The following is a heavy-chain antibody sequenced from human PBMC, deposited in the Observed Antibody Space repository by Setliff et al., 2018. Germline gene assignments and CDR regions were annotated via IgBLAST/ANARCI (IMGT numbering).Heavy chain of an antibody. V-gene: IGHV3-23*01. CDR1: GFTFTSYA. D-gene: IGHD1-26*01. CDR3: AKGGYSGSHYFDY. J-gene: IGHJ4*02. CDR2: ISGSGGST. Sequence: GGSLRLSCAASGFTFTSYAMRWVRQAPGKGLEWVSSISGSGGSTYYADSVKVRFTISRDNSNNALYLQMNSLRAEDTAIYYCAKGGYSGSHYFDYWGQGTLVTVSS.